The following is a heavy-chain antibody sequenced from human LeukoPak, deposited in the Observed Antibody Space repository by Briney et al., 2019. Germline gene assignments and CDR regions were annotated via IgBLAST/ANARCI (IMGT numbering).Heavy chain of an antibody. CDR1: GGSISSYY. Sequence: PSETLSLTCTVSGGSISSYYWSWIRQPAGKGLEWIGRIYTSGSTNYNPSLKSRVTMSVDTSKNQFSLKLSSVTAADTAVYYCARALRGYCSGGSCYWFDPWGQGTLVTVSS. CDR2: IYTSGST. CDR3: ARALRGYCSGGSCYWFDP. D-gene: IGHD2-15*01. V-gene: IGHV4-4*07. J-gene: IGHJ5*02.